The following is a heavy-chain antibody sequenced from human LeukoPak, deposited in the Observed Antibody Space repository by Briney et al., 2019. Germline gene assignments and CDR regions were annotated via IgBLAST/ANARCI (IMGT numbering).Heavy chain of an antibody. CDR1: GFTFSSYA. J-gene: IGHJ2*01. Sequence: PGGSLRLSCAASGFTFSSYAMHWVRQAPGKGLEYVSAISSNGGSTYYANSVKGRFTISRDNSKNTLYLQMGSLRAEDMAVYYCARTTTLLEVGATTSPGYFDLWGRGTLVTVSS. CDR3: ARTTTLLEVGATTSPGYFDL. D-gene: IGHD1-26*01. V-gene: IGHV3-64*01. CDR2: ISSNGGST.